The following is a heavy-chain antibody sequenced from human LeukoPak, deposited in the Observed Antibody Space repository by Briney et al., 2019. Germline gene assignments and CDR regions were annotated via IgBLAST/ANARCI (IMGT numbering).Heavy chain of an antibody. D-gene: IGHD1-26*01. V-gene: IGHV3-74*01. CDR1: GFTFNTYW. J-gene: IGHJ5*02. CDR3: ARGPGSGGGYYVGDA. Sequence: GGSLRLSCAVSGFTFNTYWMHWVRHAPGKGLVWVSRISSDGSFINYADSVKGRFTVSRDNAKNTLYLQMNSLRDEDTAIYYCARGPGSGGGYYVGDAWGQGTQVTVSS. CDR2: ISSDGSFI.